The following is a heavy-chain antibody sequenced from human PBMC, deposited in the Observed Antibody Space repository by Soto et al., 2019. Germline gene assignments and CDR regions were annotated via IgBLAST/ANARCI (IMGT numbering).Heavy chain of an antibody. J-gene: IGHJ5*02. Sequence: SETLSLTCTVSGDSISSGDYYWSWIRQPPGKGLEWIGSIYYSGSTYYNPSLKSRVTISVDTSKNQFSLKLSSVTAADTAVYYCARHLPRGITIFGVVISLGWFDPWGQGTLVTVSS. CDR2: IYYSGST. CDR1: GDSISSGDYY. D-gene: IGHD3-3*01. V-gene: IGHV4-39*01. CDR3: ARHLPRGITIFGVVISLGWFDP.